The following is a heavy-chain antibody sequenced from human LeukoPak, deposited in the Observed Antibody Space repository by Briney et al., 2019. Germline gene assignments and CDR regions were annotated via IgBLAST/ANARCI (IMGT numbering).Heavy chain of an antibody. Sequence: GGSLRLSCVASGFTVSSSYMSWVRQAPGKGLEWVSIIYIGGSIYYADSVKGRFTISRDNSKNTLYLQMTSLRAEDTAIYYCTRDGHASYHFGYWGQGTLVTVSS. CDR1: GFTVSSSY. CDR3: TRDGHASYHFGY. D-gene: IGHD5-18*01. CDR2: IYIGGSI. J-gene: IGHJ4*02. V-gene: IGHV3-53*01.